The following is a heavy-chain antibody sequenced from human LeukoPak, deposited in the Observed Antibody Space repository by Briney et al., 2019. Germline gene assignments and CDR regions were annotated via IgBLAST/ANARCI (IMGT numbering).Heavy chain of an antibody. J-gene: IGHJ5*02. D-gene: IGHD2-15*01. CDR2: IYPGDSDI. Sequence: GESLKISCKGSGYSFSIYSIGWVRQMPGKGLEWMGIIYPGDSDIRYSPSFQGQVTISADKSINTAYLQWSSLTASDTAIYYXXXXXYCSGGSCYWFDPWGQGTLVTVSS. CDR3: XXXXYCSGGSCYWFDP. CDR1: GYSFSIYS. V-gene: IGHV5-51*01.